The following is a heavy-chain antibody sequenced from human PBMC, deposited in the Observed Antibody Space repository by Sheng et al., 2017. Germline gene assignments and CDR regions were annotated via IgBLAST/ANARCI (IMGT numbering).Heavy chain of an antibody. J-gene: IGHJ4*02. V-gene: IGHV3-30*04. CDR3: ARDGNSYGYPDY. CDR1: GFTFSSYA. D-gene: IGHD5-18*01. CDR2: ISYDGSNK. Sequence: QVQLVESGGGVVQPGRSLRLSCAASGFTFSSYAMHWVRQAPGKGLEWVAVISYDGSNKYYADSVKGRFTISRDNSKNTLYLQMNSLRAEDTAVYYCARDGNSYGYPDYWGQGTLVTV.